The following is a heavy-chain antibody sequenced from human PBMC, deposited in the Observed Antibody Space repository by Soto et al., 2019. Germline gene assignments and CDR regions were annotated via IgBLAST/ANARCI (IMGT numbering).Heavy chain of an antibody. CDR1: GFPFSSHS. CDR3: ARIPNFYDSAGYFDAFDI. Sequence: GGSLRLSCAASGFPFSSHSMSWVRHAPGKGLEWVSYTSGTGGTIKYADSVKGRFTIFRDNAKNSLYLQMNSLRDEDTAVYYCARIPNFYDSAGYFDAFDIWGQGTLVTVSS. J-gene: IGHJ3*02. V-gene: IGHV3-48*02. CDR2: TSGTGGTI. D-gene: IGHD3-22*01.